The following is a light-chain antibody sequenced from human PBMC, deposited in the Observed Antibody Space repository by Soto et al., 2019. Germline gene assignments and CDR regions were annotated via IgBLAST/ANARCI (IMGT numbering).Light chain of an antibody. J-gene: IGKJ1*01. V-gene: IGKV3-20*01. CDR2: GAS. CDR3: QRYGSSRPWT. Sequence: EIVLTQSPGTLSLSPGERATLSCRASQSVSNNYLAWYQQKPGQAPRLLIYGASNRATGIPDRFSGSGSGTDFTLTISRLEPADFAVYYCQRYGSSRPWTFGQGTKVAIK. CDR1: QSVSNNY.